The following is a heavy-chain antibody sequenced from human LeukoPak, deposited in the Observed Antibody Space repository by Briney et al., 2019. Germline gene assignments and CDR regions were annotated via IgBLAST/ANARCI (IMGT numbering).Heavy chain of an antibody. J-gene: IGHJ4*02. D-gene: IGHD3-22*01. CDR1: GGSISSGDYY. CDR3: ARVGNYYDSSGYVDY. V-gene: IGHV4-30-4*01. CDR2: IYYSGST. Sequence: PSQTLSLTCTVSGGSISSGDYYWSWIRQPPGKGLEWIGYIYYSGSTYYNPSLKSRVTISVDTSKNQFSLKLSSVTAADTAVYYCARVGNYYDSSGYVDYWGQGTLVTVSS.